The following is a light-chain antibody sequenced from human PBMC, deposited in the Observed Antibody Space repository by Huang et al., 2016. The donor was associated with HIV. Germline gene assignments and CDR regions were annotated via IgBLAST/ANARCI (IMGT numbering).Light chain of an antibody. CDR2: GAS. Sequence: EIVMTQSPATLSVSPGERATLSCRASQSIDSNLAWYQQTPGQAPRLLMYGASTRATGIPARFSGSGSGTDFTLTISSLQPEDSAVYYCQQYNNWPPYTFGQGTNLEI. V-gene: IGKV3-15*01. CDR3: QQYNNWPPYT. CDR1: QSIDSN. J-gene: IGKJ2*01.